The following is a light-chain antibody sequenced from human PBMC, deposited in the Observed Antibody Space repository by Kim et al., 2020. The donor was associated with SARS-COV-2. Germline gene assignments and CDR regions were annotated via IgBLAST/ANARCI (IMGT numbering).Light chain of an antibody. CDR3: QQYSSGSGTT. V-gene: IGKV1-5*03. J-gene: IGKJ2*01. CDR1: QSISKW. CDR2: KAS. Sequence: ALVGTVVTITGRASQSISKWLAWYQQKPGKAPNLLVYKASTLESGVPSRFSGSGSGTEFTLTISSLQPDDFATYFCQQYSSGSGTTFGQGTKLEI.